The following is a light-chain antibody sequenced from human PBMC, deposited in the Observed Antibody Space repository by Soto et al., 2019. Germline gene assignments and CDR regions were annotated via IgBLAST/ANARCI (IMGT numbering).Light chain of an antibody. CDR2: DEY. V-gene: IGKV3-11*01. Sequence: EIVLTQSPATLSLSPGERATLSCRASQSVSRYLAWYQKKPGLAPRLLIYDEYNRATGIPARLSGSGSGTDFTLTISSLQPEDFAVYYCHQRSDWPRTFGGGTKVDIK. J-gene: IGKJ4*01. CDR3: HQRSDWPRT. CDR1: QSVSRY.